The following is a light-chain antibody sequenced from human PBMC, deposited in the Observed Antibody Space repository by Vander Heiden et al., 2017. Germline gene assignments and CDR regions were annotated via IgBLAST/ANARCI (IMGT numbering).Light chain of an antibody. CDR2: LGS. V-gene: IGKV2-28*01. Sequence: DIVMSQSPLSLSVTPGGPAPISCRASQILLHSNGYNYLDWYLQKPGQSPQLLIYLGSNRASGVPDRFSGSGSGTDFTLKISRVEAEDVGVYYCVQSLQTPWTFGQGTKVEVK. CDR1: QILLHSNGYNY. CDR3: VQSLQTPWT. J-gene: IGKJ1*01.